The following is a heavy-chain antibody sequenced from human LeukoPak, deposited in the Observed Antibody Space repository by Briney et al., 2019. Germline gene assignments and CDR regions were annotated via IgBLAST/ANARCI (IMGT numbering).Heavy chain of an antibody. Sequence: GRSLRLSRAASGFGFDIYGMHWVRQAPGKGLEWLAVIWNDGSNKYYADSVKGRFTISRDNSKNTLYLQMNSLRGEDTALYYCARASGPFDYWGQGTLVTVSS. J-gene: IGHJ4*02. CDR3: ARASGPFDY. V-gene: IGHV3-33*01. D-gene: IGHD3-10*01. CDR1: GFGFDIYG. CDR2: IWNDGSNK.